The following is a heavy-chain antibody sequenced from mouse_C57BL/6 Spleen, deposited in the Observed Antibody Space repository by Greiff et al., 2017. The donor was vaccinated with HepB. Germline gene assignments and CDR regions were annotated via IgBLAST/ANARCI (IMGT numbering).Heavy chain of an antibody. V-gene: IGHV1-15*01. CDR2: IDPETGGT. CDR1: GYTFTDYE. CDR3: TREEGNYFDY. J-gene: IGHJ2*01. Sequence: QVHVKQSGAELVRPGASVTLSCKASGYTFTDYEMHWVKQTPVHGLEWIGAIDPETGGTAYNQKFKGKAILTADKSSSTAYMELRSLTSEDSAVYYCTREEGNYFDYWGQGTTLTVSS.